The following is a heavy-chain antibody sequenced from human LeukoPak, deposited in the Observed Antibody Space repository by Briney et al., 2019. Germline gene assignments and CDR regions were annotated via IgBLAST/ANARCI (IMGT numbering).Heavy chain of an antibody. D-gene: IGHD3-9*01. CDR2: IRYDGSNK. J-gene: IGHJ6*03. CDR1: GFTFSSYG. V-gene: IGHV3-30*02. Sequence: GGSLRLSCAASGFTFSSYGMHWVRQAPGKGLEWVAFIRYDGSNKYYADSVKGRFTISRDNSKNTLYLQMNSLRSEDTAVYYCARDRPYYDILTGYYTDYYYYMDVWGKGTTVTISS. CDR3: ARDRPYYDILTGYYTDYYYYMDV.